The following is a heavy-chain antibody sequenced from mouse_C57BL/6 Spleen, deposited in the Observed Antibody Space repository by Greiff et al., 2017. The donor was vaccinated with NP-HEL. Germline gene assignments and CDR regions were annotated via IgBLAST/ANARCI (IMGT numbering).Heavy chain of an antibody. J-gene: IGHJ4*01. CDR2: IRNKANGYTT. CDR3: ARYNSYDAMDY. V-gene: IGHV7-3*01. Sequence: EVKLMESGGGLVQPGGSLSLSCAASGFTFTDYYMSWVRQPPGKALEWLGFIRNKANGYTTEYSASVKGRFTISRDNSQSILYLQMNALRAEDSATYYCARYNSYDAMDYWGQGTSVTVSS. CDR1: GFTFTDYY.